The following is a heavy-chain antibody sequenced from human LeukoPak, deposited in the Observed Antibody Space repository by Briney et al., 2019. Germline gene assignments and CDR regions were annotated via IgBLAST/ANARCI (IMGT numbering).Heavy chain of an antibody. D-gene: IGHD5-24*01. Sequence: KPSETLSLTCSVSGGSISSYYWSWIRQPPGKGLEWIGNIFYTGSTKYNPSLKSRVTISVDTSKNQFSLKLSSVTAADTAVYYCASAQKPVDGYNDGRGSPFDYWGQGTLVTVSS. CDR1: GGSISSYY. V-gene: IGHV4-59*12. CDR3: ASAQKPVDGYNDGRGSPFDY. CDR2: IFYTGST. J-gene: IGHJ4*02.